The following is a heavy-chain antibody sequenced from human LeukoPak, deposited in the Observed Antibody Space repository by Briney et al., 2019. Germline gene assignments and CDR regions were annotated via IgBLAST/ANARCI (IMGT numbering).Heavy chain of an antibody. J-gene: IGHJ6*03. CDR2: FDPEDGET. CDR1: GYTLTELS. D-gene: IGHD3-22*01. CDR3: ARGTYYYDSSGLLYYYYMDV. Sequence: ASVKVSCKVSGYTLTELSMHWVRQAPGKGLEWMGGFDPEDGETIYAQKFQGRVTMTEDTSTDTAYMELSSLRSEDTAVYYCARGTYYYDSSGLLYYYYMDVWGKGTTVTVSS. V-gene: IGHV1-24*01.